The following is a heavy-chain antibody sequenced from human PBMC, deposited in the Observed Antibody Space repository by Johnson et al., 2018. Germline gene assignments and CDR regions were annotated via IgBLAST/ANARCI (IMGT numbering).Heavy chain of an antibody. D-gene: IGHD3-9*01. J-gene: IGHJ6*03. CDR1: GYTFTSYY. CDR2: INPSGGST. Sequence: QVQLVQSGAEVKKPGASVKVSCKASGYTFTSYYMHLVRQAPGQGLEWMGIINPSGGSTSYAQKFQGRVTMTRDTSTRTVYMALSSLRSEETAVYYCASGVGLTSMDVWGKGTTVTVSS. V-gene: IGHV1-46*01. CDR3: ASGVGLTSMDV.